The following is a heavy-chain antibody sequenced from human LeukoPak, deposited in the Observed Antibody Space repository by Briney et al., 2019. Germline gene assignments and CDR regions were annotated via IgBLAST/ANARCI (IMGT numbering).Heavy chain of an antibody. J-gene: IGHJ4*02. CDR1: GFSLSTSGVG. D-gene: IGHD2-15*01. CDR3: AHSQSTKYCSGGSCFKDGIDY. V-gene: IGHV2-5*02. Sequence: VSGPTLVKPTQTLTLTCTFSGFSLSTSGVGVGWIRQPPGKALEWLALIYWDDDKRYSPSLKSRLTITKDTSKNQVVLTMTNMDPVDTATYYCAHSQSTKYCSGGSCFKDGIDYWGQGTLVTVSS. CDR2: IYWDDDK.